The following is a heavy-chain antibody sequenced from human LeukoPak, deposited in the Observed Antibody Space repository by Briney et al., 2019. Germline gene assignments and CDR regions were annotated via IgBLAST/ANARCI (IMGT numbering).Heavy chain of an antibody. J-gene: IGHJ6*03. CDR3: ARGGLTIFGVVNYMDV. V-gene: IGHV3-48*04. CDR1: GFTFSSYS. CDR2: ISSSGSTI. Sequence: PGGSLRLSCAASGFTFSSYSMNWVRQAPGKGLEWVSYISSSGSTIYYADSVKGRFTISRDNAKNSLYLQMNSLRAEDTALYYCARGGLTIFGVVNYMDVWGKGTTVTVSS. D-gene: IGHD3-3*01.